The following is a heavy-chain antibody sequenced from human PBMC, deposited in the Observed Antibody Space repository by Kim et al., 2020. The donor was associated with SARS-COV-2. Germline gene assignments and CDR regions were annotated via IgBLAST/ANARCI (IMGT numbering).Heavy chain of an antibody. J-gene: IGHJ4*02. CDR3: ARDVYDSSGYSIDY. V-gene: IGHV1-46*01. D-gene: IGHD3-22*01. Sequence: AQKCQGRVTMTRDTSTSTVYMELSSLRSEDTAVYYCARDVYDSSGYSIDYWGQGTLVTVSS.